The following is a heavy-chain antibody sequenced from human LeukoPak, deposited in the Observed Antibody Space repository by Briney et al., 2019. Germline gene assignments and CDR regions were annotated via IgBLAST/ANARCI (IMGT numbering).Heavy chain of an antibody. V-gene: IGHV4-61*02. CDR2: IYTSGST. D-gene: IGHD6-6*01. J-gene: IGHJ6*03. CDR3: ARTRSIAALRSYYYMDV. CDR1: GGSISSGSYY. Sequence: SQTLSLTCTVSGGSISSGSYYWSWIRQPAGKGLEWIGRIYTSGSTNYNPSLKSRVTISVDTSKNQFSLKLSSMTAADTAVYYCARTRSIAALRSYYYMDVWGKGTTVTVSS.